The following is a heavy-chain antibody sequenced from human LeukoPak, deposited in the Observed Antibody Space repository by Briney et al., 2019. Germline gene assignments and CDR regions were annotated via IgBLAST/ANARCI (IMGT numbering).Heavy chain of an antibody. CDR2: INYSGGST. D-gene: IGHD5-18*01. CDR3: AKGGSSYSYGSSGALDY. Sequence: PGGSLRLSCAASGFTFSSYAMNWVRQAPGKGLEWVSGINYSGGSTYSANSAKGRFTISRDNSKNTLYLQMNSLRAEDTAVYYCAKGGSSYSYGSSGALDYWGQGALVTVSS. CDR1: GFTFSSYA. J-gene: IGHJ4*02. V-gene: IGHV3-23*01.